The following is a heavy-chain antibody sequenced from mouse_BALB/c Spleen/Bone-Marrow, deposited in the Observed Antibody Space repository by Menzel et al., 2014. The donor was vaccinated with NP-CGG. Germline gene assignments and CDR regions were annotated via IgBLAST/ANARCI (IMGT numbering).Heavy chain of an antibody. J-gene: IGHJ2*01. CDR3: ATYDGYCFDY. D-gene: IGHD2-3*01. V-gene: IGHV3-8*02. CDR2: ISYNGNT. CDR1: SDSITSGY. Sequence: EVKLMESGPSLVKPSQTLSLTCSVTSDSITSGYWNWIRKFPGNKLEYMGYISYNGNTYYNPSLKSRISITRDTSKNQYYLQLNSVTTEDTATYYCATYDGYCFDYWGQGTTLTVSS.